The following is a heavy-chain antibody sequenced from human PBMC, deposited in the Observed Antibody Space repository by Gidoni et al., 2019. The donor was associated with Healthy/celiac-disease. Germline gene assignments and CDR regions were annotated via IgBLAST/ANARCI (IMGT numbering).Heavy chain of an antibody. Sequence: VSYISSSGSTIYYADSVKGRFTISRDNAKNSLYLQMNSLRAEDTAVYYCARYTVGGNSDYWGQGTLVTVSS. V-gene: IGHV3-11*01. CDR3: ARYTVGGNSDY. CDR2: ISSSGSTI. D-gene: IGHD2-21*02. J-gene: IGHJ4*02.